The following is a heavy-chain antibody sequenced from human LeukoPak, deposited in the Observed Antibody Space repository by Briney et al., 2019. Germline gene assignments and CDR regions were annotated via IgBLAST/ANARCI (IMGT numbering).Heavy chain of an antibody. CDR2: INPSGGST. CDR3: ARGDSSSWYAIRPTDAFDI. V-gene: IGHV1-46*01. J-gene: IGHJ3*02. Sequence: ASVEVSCKASGYTFTSYYMHWVRQAPGQGLEWMGIINPSGGSTSYAQKFQGRVTMTRDTSTSTVYMELSSLRSEDTAVYYCARGDSSSWYAIRPTDAFDIWGQGTMVTVSS. D-gene: IGHD6-13*01. CDR1: GYTFTSYY.